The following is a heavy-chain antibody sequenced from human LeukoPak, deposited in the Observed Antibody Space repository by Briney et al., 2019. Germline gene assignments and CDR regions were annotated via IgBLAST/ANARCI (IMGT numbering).Heavy chain of an antibody. D-gene: IGHD5-24*01. Sequence: GGSLRLSCAASGFTVSSSYMSWVRQAPGKGLEWISYIGISSGNTKYADSVKGRFTISGDKAKNSLYLQMNSLRVEDTAVYYCARDYKYAFDNWGQGTLVTVSS. J-gene: IGHJ4*02. CDR1: GFTVSSSY. CDR2: IGISSGNT. V-gene: IGHV3-11*06. CDR3: ARDYKYAFDN.